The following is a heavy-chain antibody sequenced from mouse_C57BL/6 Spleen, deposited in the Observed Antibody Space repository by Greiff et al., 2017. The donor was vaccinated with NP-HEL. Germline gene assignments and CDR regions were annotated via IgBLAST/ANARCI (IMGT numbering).Heavy chain of an antibody. Sequence: EVKLMESGGGLVKPGGSLKLSCAASGFTFSDYGMHWVRQAPEKGLEWVAYISSGSSTIYYADTVKGRFTISRDNAKNTLFLQMTSLRSEDTAMYYCATYYSTLFDYWGQGTTLTVSS. CDR3: ATYYSTLFDY. CDR2: ISSGSSTI. V-gene: IGHV5-17*01. J-gene: IGHJ2*01. D-gene: IGHD2-5*01. CDR1: GFTFSDYG.